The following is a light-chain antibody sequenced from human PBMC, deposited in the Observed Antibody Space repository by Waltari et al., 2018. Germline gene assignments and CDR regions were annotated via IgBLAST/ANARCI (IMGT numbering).Light chain of an antibody. CDR1: QDISNW. J-gene: IGKJ1*01. CDR2: TVS. CDR3: QQASGLPWT. Sequence: DIQMTQSPSSLSASVGAIVTITCRASQDISNWLAWYQQKSGKAPKPLIHTVSTLQIGVPPRFSGSGSGTDVTLTISSLQPEDFATYFCQQASGLPWTFGQGTKVEIK. V-gene: IGKV1-12*01.